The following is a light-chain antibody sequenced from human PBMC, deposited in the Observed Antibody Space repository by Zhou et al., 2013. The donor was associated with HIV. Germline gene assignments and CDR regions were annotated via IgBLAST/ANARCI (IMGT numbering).Light chain of an antibody. CDR2: GAS. CDR1: QTIDNY. CDR3: QQTYSVLGA. V-gene: IGKV1-39*01. Sequence: DIQMTQSPTSLSASVGDRVTITCRPSQTIDNYLNWYQRKPGKAPKLLIYGASTLHSGVPSRFSGSGSGTDFTLTISSLQPDDFATYYCQQTYSVLGAFGGGTKVEIK. J-gene: IGKJ4*01.